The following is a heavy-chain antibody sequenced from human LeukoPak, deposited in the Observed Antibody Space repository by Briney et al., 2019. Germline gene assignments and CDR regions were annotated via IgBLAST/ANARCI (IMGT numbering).Heavy chain of an antibody. D-gene: IGHD3-22*01. CDR3: ARGGGYYDSSGFDY. Sequence: GGSLRLSCAASGLTFSSYSMNWVRQAPGKGLEWVSSISSSSSYIYYADSVKGRFTISRDNAKNSLYLQMNSLRAEDTAVYYCARGGGYYDSSGFDYWGQGTLVTVSS. CDR1: GLTFSSYS. J-gene: IGHJ4*02. V-gene: IGHV3-21*01. CDR2: ISSSSSYI.